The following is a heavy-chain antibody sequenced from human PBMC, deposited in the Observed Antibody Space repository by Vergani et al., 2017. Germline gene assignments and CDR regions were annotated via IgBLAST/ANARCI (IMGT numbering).Heavy chain of an antibody. CDR2: ISSSSSTI. V-gene: IGHV3-48*01. D-gene: IGHD3-10*01. Sequence: EVQLVESGGGLVQPGGSLRLSCAASGFTFSSYSMNWVRQAPGKGLEWVSYISSSSSTIYYADSVKGRFTISRDNAKNSLYLQMNSLRAEDTAVYYCAKVSGPYYFDYWGQGTLVTVSS. CDR1: GFTFSSYS. J-gene: IGHJ4*02. CDR3: AKVSGPYYFDY.